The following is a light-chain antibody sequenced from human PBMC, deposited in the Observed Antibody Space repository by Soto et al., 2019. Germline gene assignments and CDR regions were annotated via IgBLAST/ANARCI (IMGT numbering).Light chain of an antibody. CDR1: QSFSGY. V-gene: IGKV3-11*01. CDR2: DAS. CDR3: QQRSNWPPVIT. J-gene: IGKJ5*01. Sequence: DILLTQSPATLSLSPGERATLSCRASQSFSGYLAWYQQKPGQAPRLLIYDASKRATGIPARFSGRGSGTDFPLTIRSLEPEDFAVYYCQQRSNWPPVITFGQGTRLEIK.